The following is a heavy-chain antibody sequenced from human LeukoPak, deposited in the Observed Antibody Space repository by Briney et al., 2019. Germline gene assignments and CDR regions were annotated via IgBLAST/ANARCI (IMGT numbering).Heavy chain of an antibody. D-gene: IGHD2-2*02. CDR1: GFSFNTYS. Sequence: GGSLRLSCAASGFSFNTYSMNWVRQAPGKGLEWVAVISYDGSNKYYADSVKGRFTISRDNSKNTLYLQMNSLRAEDTAVYYCARTLGYCSSTSCYTFDYWGQGTLVTVSS. V-gene: IGHV3-30*03. CDR2: ISYDGSNK. J-gene: IGHJ4*02. CDR3: ARTLGYCSSTSCYTFDY.